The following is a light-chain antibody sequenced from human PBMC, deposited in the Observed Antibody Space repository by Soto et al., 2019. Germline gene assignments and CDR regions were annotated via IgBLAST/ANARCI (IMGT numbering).Light chain of an antibody. CDR2: EVS. CDR1: SSDVGGYNY. V-gene: IGLV2-8*01. CDR3: SSYTGSTPDV. Sequence: QAVVTQPLSASGCTGQSVTIFCTVNSSDVGGYNYVSWYQQHPGKAPKLMIYEVSKRPSGVPDRFSGSKSGNTASLTVSGVQADDEADYYCSSYTGSTPDVFGTGTKVTVL. J-gene: IGLJ1*01.